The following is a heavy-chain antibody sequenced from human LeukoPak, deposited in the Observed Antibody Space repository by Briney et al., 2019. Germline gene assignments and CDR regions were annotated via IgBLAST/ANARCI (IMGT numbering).Heavy chain of an antibody. Sequence: SGVTFSSYEMNWVRQAXGKGVGWVSYISSSVSTIYYGDSVKGRFTISRDNAKNSLYLQMNSLRAEDTAVYYCARWRVGGMDVWGKGTTVTVSS. V-gene: IGHV3-48*03. J-gene: IGHJ6*04. CDR2: ISSSVSTI. CDR1: GVTFSSYE. D-gene: IGHD2-15*01. CDR3: ARWRVGGMDV.